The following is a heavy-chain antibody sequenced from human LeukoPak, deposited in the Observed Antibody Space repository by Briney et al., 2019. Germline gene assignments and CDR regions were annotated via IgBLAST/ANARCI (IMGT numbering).Heavy chain of an antibody. Sequence: SETLSLTCTVSGGSISSYYWSWIRQPPGKGLEWIGYIYYSGSTNYNPSLKSRVTISVDTSKNQFSLKLSSVTAADTAVYYCARGRLRFGPDYWGQGTLVTVSS. CDR3: ARGRLRFGPDY. D-gene: IGHD5-12*01. J-gene: IGHJ4*02. CDR1: GGSISSYY. V-gene: IGHV4-59*01. CDR2: IYYSGST.